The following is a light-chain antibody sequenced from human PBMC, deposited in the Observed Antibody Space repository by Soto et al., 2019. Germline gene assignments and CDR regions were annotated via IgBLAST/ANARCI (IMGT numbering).Light chain of an antibody. J-gene: IGLJ3*02. CDR3: CSYAGDYTWV. V-gene: IGLV2-11*01. Sequence: QSVLTQPRSVSGSPGQPVTISCTGTSSDVGGYNYVSWYQQHPGKAPKLMIYDVSKRPSGVPDRFFGSKSGNTASLTISGLQAEDEADYYCCSYAGDYTWVFGGGTKLTVL. CDR2: DVS. CDR1: SSDVGGYNY.